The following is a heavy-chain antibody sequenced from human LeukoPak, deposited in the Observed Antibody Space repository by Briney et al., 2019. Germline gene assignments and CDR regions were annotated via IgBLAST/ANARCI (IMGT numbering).Heavy chain of an antibody. CDR3: ARDLGGWDSSGQNY. V-gene: IGHV4-38-2*02. J-gene: IGHJ4*02. D-gene: IGHD3-22*01. CDR2: IYHGGNT. CDR1: GYSISSGYY. Sequence: SETLSLTCAVSGYSISSGYYWGWIRQPPGKGLEWIGSIYHGGNTYYNPSLKSRVTISVDTSKNQFSLKLSSVTAADTAVYYCARDLGGWDSSGQNYWGQGTLVTVSS.